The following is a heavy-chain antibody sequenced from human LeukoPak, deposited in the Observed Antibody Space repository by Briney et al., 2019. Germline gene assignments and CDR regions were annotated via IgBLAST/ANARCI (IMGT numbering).Heavy chain of an antibody. CDR1: GFTFSSYW. V-gene: IGHV3-74*01. J-gene: IGHJ5*02. CDR3: ARGGIAARLDWFDP. D-gene: IGHD6-6*01. CDR2: INSDGSST. Sequence: PGGWLRLSCAASGFTFSSYWMHWVRQAPGKGLVWVSRINSDGSSTSYADSVKGRFTISRDNAKNTLYLQMNSLRAEDTAVYYCARGGIAARLDWFDPWGQGTLVTVSS.